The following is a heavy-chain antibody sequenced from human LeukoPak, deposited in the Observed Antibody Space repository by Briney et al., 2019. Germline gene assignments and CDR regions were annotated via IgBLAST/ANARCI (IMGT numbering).Heavy chain of an antibody. J-gene: IGHJ5*02. CDR1: GGSIGSGDYY. CDR3: ARSLIAAGNWFDP. Sequence: PSQTLSLTCTVSGGSIGSGDYYWSWIRQPPGKGLEWIGYIYYSGSTYYNPSLKSRVTISVDTSKNQFSLKLSSVTAADTAVYYCARSLIAAGNWFDPWGQGTLVTVSS. CDR2: IYYSGST. D-gene: IGHD2-15*01. V-gene: IGHV4-30-4*01.